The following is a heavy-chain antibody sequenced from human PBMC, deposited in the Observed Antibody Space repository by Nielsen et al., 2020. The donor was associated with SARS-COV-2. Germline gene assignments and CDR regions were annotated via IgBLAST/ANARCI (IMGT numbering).Heavy chain of an antibody. J-gene: IGHJ4*02. D-gene: IGHD5-12*01. Sequence: ASVKVSYKASGYTFTSYDINWVRQATGQGLEWMGWMNPNSGNTGYAQKFQGRVTMTRNTSISTAYMELSSLRSEDTAVYYCAREIVATEGPGFDYWGQGTLVTVSS. CDR1: GYTFTSYD. V-gene: IGHV1-8*01. CDR2: MNPNSGNT. CDR3: AREIVATEGPGFDY.